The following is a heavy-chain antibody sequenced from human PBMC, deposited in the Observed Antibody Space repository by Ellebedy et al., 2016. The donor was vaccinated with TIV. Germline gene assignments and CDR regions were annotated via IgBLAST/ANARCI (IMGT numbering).Heavy chain of an antibody. CDR2: IHPSGST. CDR1: GDSFSNYY. Sequence: SETLSLTCTVYGDSFSNYYLSWIRQPPGKGLEWIGEIHPSGSTNYNPSLTSRVTLSLDTSKNQFSLKLSSVTAADTAVYYCATTHHPYYFDYWGQGTLVTVSS. CDR3: ATTHHPYYFDY. V-gene: IGHV4-34*01. D-gene: IGHD1-7*01. J-gene: IGHJ4*02.